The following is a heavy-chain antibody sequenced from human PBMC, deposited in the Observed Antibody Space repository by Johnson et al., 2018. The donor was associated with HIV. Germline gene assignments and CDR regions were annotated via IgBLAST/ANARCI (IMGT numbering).Heavy chain of an antibody. Sequence: QVQLVESGGGFVQPGGSLRLSCAASGFTVSSNYMSWVRQAPGKGLEWVALTSYDGTYKYYIDSVKGRFTVSRDNSKNTLYLQMNSLRTEDTAVYYCARAGRFTMIQGAFDIWGQGTMVTVSS. CDR2: TSYDGTYK. D-gene: IGHD3-22*01. CDR1: GFTVSSNY. CDR3: ARAGRFTMIQGAFDI. J-gene: IGHJ3*02. V-gene: IGHV3-30*03.